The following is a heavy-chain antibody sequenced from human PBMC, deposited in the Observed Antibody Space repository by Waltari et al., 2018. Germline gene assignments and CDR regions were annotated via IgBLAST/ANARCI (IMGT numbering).Heavy chain of an antibody. CDR2: IDYSGCT. D-gene: IGHD1-26*01. Sequence: QLQLQESGPGLVKPSETLSLTCTVSGGSISSSSYYWGWIRERPGKGLEWIRSIDYSGCTYNIPSLKRRVTISVDTSKNQFSRKLSSVTAADTAVYYWARDVGGSYYVNYWGQGTLVTVSS. CDR3: ARDVGGSYYVNY. CDR1: GGSISSSSYY. J-gene: IGHJ4*02. V-gene: IGHV4-39*07.